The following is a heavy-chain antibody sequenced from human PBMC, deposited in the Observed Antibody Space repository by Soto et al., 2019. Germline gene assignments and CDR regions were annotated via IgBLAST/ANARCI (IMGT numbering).Heavy chain of an antibody. Sequence: GSLRLSCTASGFTFGDYAMSWFRQPPGKGLEWIGYIYYSGSTNYNPSLKSRVTISVDTSKNQFSLKLSSVTAADTAVYYCASSVFNSDSSEGDAFDIWGQGTMVTVSS. J-gene: IGHJ3*02. CDR2: IYYSGST. CDR3: ASSVFNSDSSEGDAFDI. V-gene: IGHV4-59*01. D-gene: IGHD3-22*01. CDR1: GFTFGDYA.